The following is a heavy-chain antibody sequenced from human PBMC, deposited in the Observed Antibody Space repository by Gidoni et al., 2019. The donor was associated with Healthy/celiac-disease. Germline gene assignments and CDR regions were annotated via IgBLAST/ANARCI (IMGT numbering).Heavy chain of an antibody. V-gene: IGHV5-51*01. D-gene: IGHD1-1*01. CDR3: ARHVEDGYFDL. J-gene: IGHJ2*01. CDR2: IYPGDSDT. CDR1: GYSFTSYG. Sequence: EQLVQSGAAVKKQGESMKISCKGSGYSFTSYGIGWVRPMHGKGPEWMGIIYPGDSDTRYSPSFQGQVTISAGKSISTAYLQWSSLKASDTAMYCCARHVEDGYFDLWGRGTLVTVSS.